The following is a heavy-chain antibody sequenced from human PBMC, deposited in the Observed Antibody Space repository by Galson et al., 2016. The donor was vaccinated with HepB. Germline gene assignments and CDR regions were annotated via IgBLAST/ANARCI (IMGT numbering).Heavy chain of an antibody. CDR1: GYTFSSYG. CDR2: ISGKNGNT. J-gene: IGHJ4*02. CDR3: TRDWGDAKVISDY. D-gene: IGHD4-17*01. Sequence: QSGAEVKEPGASVKVSCQASGYTFSSYGFSWVRRAPGQGLEWMGWISGKNGNTNYGQKFQGRVTMTTDTSTRTVYMELRSLRFDDTAVYYCTRDWGDAKVISDYWGQGTLVTVSS. V-gene: IGHV1-18*04.